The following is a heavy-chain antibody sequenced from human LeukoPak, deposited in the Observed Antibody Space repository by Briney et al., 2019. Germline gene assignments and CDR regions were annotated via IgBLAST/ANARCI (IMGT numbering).Heavy chain of an antibody. Sequence: GGSLRLSCAASGFIFGSYAMHWFRQAPGKGLEWVAVISYDGSNKYYADSVKGRFIISRDNSKNTLYLQMNSLRAEDTAVYYCARNCSSTSCYRYWGQGTLVTVSS. CDR1: GFIFGSYA. V-gene: IGHV3-30-3*01. J-gene: IGHJ4*02. CDR2: ISYDGSNK. CDR3: ARNCSSTSCYRY. D-gene: IGHD2-2*01.